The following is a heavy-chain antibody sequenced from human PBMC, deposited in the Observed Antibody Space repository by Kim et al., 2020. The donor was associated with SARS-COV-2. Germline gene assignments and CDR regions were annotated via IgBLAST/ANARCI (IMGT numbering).Heavy chain of an antibody. D-gene: IGHD6-19*01. Sequence: SNKYYADSVKGRFTISRDNSKNTLYLQMNSLRAEDMAVYYCARGAVAADYWGQGTLVTVSS. J-gene: IGHJ4*02. CDR2: SNK. V-gene: IGHV3-33*01. CDR3: ARGAVAADY.